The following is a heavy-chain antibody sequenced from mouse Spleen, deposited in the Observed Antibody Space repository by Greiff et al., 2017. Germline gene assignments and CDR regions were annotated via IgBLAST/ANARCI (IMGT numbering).Heavy chain of an antibody. D-gene: IGHD4-1*01. Sequence: QVQLKESGPGLVQPSQSLSITCTVSGFSLTSYGVHWVRQSPGKGLEWLGVIWSGGSTDYNAAFISRLSISKDNSKSQVFFKMNSLQADDTAIYYCARRANWDLYWYFDVWGAGTTVTVSS. CDR3: ARRANWDLYWYFDV. V-gene: IGHV2-2*01. J-gene: IGHJ1*01. CDR1: GFSLTSYG. CDR2: IWSGGST.